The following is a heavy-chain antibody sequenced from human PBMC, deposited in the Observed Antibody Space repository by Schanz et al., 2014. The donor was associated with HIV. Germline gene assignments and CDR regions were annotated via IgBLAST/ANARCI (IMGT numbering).Heavy chain of an antibody. CDR3: ARGGIWEWDQPDFDY. J-gene: IGHJ4*02. Sequence: EAQLVESGGGLVQPGGSLRLSCTASGFPFRSYWMSWVRQAPGKGLEWVANIKEDGSEKYYVDPVKGRFIISRDNSKNTLYLQMNSLRAEDTAVYYCARGGIWEWDQPDFDYGGQGTLVTVSS. V-gene: IGHV3-7*01. CDR1: GFPFRSYW. CDR2: IKEDGSEK. D-gene: IGHD2-15*01.